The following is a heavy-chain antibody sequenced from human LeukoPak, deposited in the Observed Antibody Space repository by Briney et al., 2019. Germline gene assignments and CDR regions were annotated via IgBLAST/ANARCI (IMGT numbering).Heavy chain of an antibody. CDR1: GFTFSNFG. CDR3: SKDDCVNGICYFDK. V-gene: IGHV3-23*01. CDR2: ISGSNT. Sequence: PGGSLRLSCAASGFTFSNFGINWVRQAPGKGLEWVSGISGSNTYYADSVKGRFTISRDSSKNTMYLQMNNLRAEDTAVYYCSKDDCVNGICYFDKWGQGALVTVSS. D-gene: IGHD2-8*01. J-gene: IGHJ4*02.